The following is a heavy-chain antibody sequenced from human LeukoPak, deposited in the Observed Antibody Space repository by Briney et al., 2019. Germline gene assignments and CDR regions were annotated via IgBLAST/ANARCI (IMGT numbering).Heavy chain of an antibody. J-gene: IGHJ4*02. D-gene: IGHD1-26*01. V-gene: IGHV4-39*01. CDR3: ASRTYRV. CDR1: GGSINGSTYY. CDR2: IYYSGAT. Sequence: PSETLSLTCTVSGGSINGSTYYWGCIRQPPGKGLEWIGSIYYSGATYYNPSLKSRVTVSVDTSKNQFSLKLRSVTAADTAVYYCASRTYRVWGQGTLVTVSS.